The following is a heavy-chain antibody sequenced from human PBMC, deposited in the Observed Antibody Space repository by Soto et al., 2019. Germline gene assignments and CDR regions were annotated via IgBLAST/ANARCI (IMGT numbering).Heavy chain of an antibody. CDR2: ISYDGSKK. CDR1: GFTLSDYG. D-gene: IGHD3-3*01. Sequence: GGSLRLSCAASGFTLSDYGIHWVRQAPGKGPEWLALISYDGSKKYYADSVKGRFTISRDNAKNSLYLQMNSLRAEDTAVYYCARWGVDDFWSGYYSDYWGQGTLVTVSS. V-gene: IGHV3-30*03. J-gene: IGHJ4*02. CDR3: ARWGVDDFWSGYYSDY.